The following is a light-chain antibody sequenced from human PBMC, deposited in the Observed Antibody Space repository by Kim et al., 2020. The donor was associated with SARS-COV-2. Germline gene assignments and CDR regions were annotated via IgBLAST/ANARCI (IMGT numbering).Light chain of an antibody. CDR3: CSYAGSYALV. Sequence: GQSVTISCTGTSSDIGNYNYVTWYQQHPGKAPKVMIYDVAKRPSGVPDRFSGSKSGNTASLTIYGLQAEDEADYHCCSYAGSYALVFGGGTKVTVL. CDR1: SSDIGNYNY. CDR2: DVA. J-gene: IGLJ2*01. V-gene: IGLV2-11*03.